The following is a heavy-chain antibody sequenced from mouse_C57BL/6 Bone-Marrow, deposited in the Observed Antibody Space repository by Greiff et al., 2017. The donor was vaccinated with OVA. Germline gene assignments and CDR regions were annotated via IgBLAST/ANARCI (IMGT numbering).Heavy chain of an antibody. CDR3: ARRYGNYYAMDD. V-gene: IGHV1-26*01. D-gene: IGHD2-1*01. Sequence: VQLKQSGPELVKPGASVKISCKASGYTFTDYYMNWVKQSHGKSLEWIGDINPNNGGTSYNQKFKGKATLTVDKSSSTAYMELRSLTSEDSAVYYCARRYGNYYAMDDWGKGTSVTVSS. CDR1: GYTFTDYY. CDR2: INPNNGGT. J-gene: IGHJ4*01.